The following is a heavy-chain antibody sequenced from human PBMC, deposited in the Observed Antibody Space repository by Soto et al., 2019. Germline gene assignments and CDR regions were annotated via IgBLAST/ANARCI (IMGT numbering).Heavy chain of an antibody. CDR2: ISGSGGST. Sequence: GGSLRLSCAASGFTFSSYAMSWVRQAPGKGLEWVSAISGSGGSTYYADSVKGRFTISRDNSKNTLYLQMNSLRAEDTAVYYCAKDLEVPSDFGDYYDSSGYYSFDYWGQGT. V-gene: IGHV3-23*01. CDR1: GFTFSSYA. CDR3: AKDLEVPSDFGDYYDSSGYYSFDY. J-gene: IGHJ4*02. D-gene: IGHD3-22*01.